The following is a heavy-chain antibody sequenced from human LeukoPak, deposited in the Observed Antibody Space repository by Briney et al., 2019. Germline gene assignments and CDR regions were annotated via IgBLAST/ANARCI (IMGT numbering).Heavy chain of an antibody. D-gene: IGHD6-13*01. J-gene: IGHJ4*02. V-gene: IGHV4-39*02. CDR2: IYYSGST. CDR1: GGSISSSSYY. CDR3: AREAAGTDY. Sequence: SETLSLTCTVSGGSISSSSYYWGWIRQPPGKGLEWIGSIYYSGSTYYNPSLKSRVTISVDTSKNQFSLKLSSVTAADTAVYYCAREAAGTDYWGQGTLVTVSS.